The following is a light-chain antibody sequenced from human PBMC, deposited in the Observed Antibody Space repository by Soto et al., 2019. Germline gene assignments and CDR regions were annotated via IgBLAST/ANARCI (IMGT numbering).Light chain of an antibody. J-gene: IGKJ5*01. Sequence: EIVMTQSPATLSVSPGERANLFCRASQSVSRSLAWYQQKPGQAPRLLIYDASNRAAGITARFSGSGSETEFTLTISGLQSEDFAVYYCQQYKNWPPITFGQGTRLEI. V-gene: IGKV3D-15*01. CDR1: QSVSRS. CDR2: DAS. CDR3: QQYKNWPPIT.